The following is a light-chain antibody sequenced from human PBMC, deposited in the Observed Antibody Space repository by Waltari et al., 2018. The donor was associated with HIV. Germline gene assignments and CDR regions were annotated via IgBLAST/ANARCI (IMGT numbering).Light chain of an antibody. J-gene: IGKJ5*01. Sequence: DIVLTQSPETLSVSLGERAAIHCKYEESLLSPSNNVNYFAWYQQRPGQPQTLLFSNASSRSSGVPARFTASGSRTDFTLTIDDLQADDVAVYFCQQYYSTPTFGRGTQLV. CDR2: NAS. V-gene: IGKV4-1*01. CDR3: QQYYSTPT. CDR1: ESLLSPSNNVNY.